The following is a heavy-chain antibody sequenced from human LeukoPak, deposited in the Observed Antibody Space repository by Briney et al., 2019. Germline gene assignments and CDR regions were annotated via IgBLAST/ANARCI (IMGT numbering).Heavy chain of an antibody. CDR1: GYTFTSYD. Sequence: ASVKVSCKASGYTFTSYDINWVRQATGQGLEWMGWMNPNSGNTGYAQKFQGRVTMTRNTSISTAYMELSSLRSEDTAVYYCARGRDGYNDLDYWGQGTLVTVSS. J-gene: IGHJ4*02. CDR3: ARGRDGYNDLDY. CDR2: MNPNSGNT. V-gene: IGHV1-8*01. D-gene: IGHD5-24*01.